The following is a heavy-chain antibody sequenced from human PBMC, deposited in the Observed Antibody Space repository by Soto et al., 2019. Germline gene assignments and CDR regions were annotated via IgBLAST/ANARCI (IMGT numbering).Heavy chain of an antibody. CDR2: ISAYNGNT. CDR1: GYTFTSYG. V-gene: IGHV1-18*04. D-gene: IGHD2-2*01. Sequence: ASVKVSCKASGYTFTSYGISWVRQAPGQGLEWMGWISAYNGNTNYAQKLQGRVTMTTDTSTSTAYMELRSLRSDDTAVYYCARFYCSSPSCQGWFDPWGQGTLVTVSS. CDR3: ARFYCSSPSCQGWFDP. J-gene: IGHJ5*02.